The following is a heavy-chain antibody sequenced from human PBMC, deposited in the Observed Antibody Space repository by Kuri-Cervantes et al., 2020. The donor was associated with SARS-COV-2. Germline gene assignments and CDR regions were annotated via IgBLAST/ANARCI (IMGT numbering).Heavy chain of an antibody. J-gene: IGHJ4*02. CDR1: GFTFSSYA. Sequence: GESLKISCAASGFTFSSYAMHWVRQAPGKGLEWVSYISSSSSTIYYADSVKGRFTISRDNAKNSLYLQMNSLRAEDTAVYYCARGLGYCSGGSCYSRSSSDYWGQGTLVTVSS. CDR3: ARGLGYCSGGSCYSRSSSDY. CDR2: ISSSSSTI. D-gene: IGHD2-15*01. V-gene: IGHV3-48*01.